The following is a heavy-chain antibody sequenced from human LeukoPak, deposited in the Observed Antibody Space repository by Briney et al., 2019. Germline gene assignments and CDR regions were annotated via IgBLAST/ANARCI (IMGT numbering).Heavy chain of an antibody. D-gene: IGHD5-18*01. V-gene: IGHV1-69*06. CDR3: ARGDAGYSYGN. Sequence: EASVKVSCKASGGTFSSYAISWVRQAPGQGLEWMGGIIPIFGTANYAQKFQGRVTITADKSTSTAYMELSSLRSEDTAVYYCARGDAGYSYGNWGQGTLVTVSS. J-gene: IGHJ4*02. CDR1: GGTFSSYA. CDR2: IIPIFGTA.